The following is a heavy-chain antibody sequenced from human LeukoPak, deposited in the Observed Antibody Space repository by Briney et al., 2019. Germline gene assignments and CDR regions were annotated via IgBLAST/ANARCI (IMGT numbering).Heavy chain of an antibody. CDR1: GFTFSSSW. D-gene: IGHD4-23*01. CDR2: LNSDGRST. Sequence: SGGSLRLSCAASGFTFSSSWMHWVRQAPGEGLVWVSRLNSDGRSTNYADFVKGRFIISRDNAKNTLYLQMNSLRAEDTAVYYCARKTVVGSYFDYWGQGTPVTVSS. CDR3: ARKTVVGSYFDY. J-gene: IGHJ4*02. V-gene: IGHV3-74*01.